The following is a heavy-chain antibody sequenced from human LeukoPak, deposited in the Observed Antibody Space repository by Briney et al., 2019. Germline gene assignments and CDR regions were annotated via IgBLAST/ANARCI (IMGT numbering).Heavy chain of an antibody. V-gene: IGHV4-59*01. CDR2: IYSSGST. J-gene: IGHJ4*02. CDR3: ARGPVDTRMVAFEH. D-gene: IGHD5-18*01. CDR1: GGSISSYY. Sequence: SETLSLTCTVSGGSISSYYWSWIRQPPGKGLEWIGYIYSSGSTNYNPSLKSRVTISVDTSKNQFSLKLSSVTAADTAVYFCARGPVDTRMVAFEHWGQGTLVTVSS.